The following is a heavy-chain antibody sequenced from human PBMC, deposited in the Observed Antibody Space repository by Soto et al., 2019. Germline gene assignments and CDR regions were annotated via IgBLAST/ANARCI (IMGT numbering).Heavy chain of an antibody. V-gene: IGHV3-33*01. CDR3: TRDVSSNYFDL. Sequence: QVQLVESGGGVVQPGRSLRLSCAASGFTYRNYGMHWVRQAPGKGLEWVAVIWYDGSNKYYADSVKGRFTISRDNSKNTLHLQMNSLRAEDTAVHYCTRDVSSNYFDLRGRGSLVTVSS. CDR2: IWYDGSNK. J-gene: IGHJ2*01. CDR1: GFTYRNYG.